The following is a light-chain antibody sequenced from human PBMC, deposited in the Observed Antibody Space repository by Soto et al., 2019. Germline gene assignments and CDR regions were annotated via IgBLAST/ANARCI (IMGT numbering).Light chain of an antibody. Sequence: MNQYPTSLTACVGDRVTLPCQASQDISNYLNWYQQKPGKAPKLLIYDASNLETGVPERFSGSGSGTDFTLTISRLEPEDFAVYYCLQYANLLWTFGQGTKVDI. J-gene: IGKJ1*01. CDR3: LQYANLLWT. CDR1: QDISNY. CDR2: DAS. V-gene: IGKV1-33*01.